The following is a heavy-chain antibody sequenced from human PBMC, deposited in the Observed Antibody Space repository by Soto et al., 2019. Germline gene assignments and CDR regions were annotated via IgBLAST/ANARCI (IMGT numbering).Heavy chain of an antibody. CDR2: MNPNSGNT. J-gene: IGHJ6*02. CDR3: ARGFGYSSGWYAGYYYYGMDV. Sequence: XSVKVSCKASGYSFTSYDINWVRQATGQGLEWMGWMNPNSGNTVYAQKFQGRVTMTRNTSISTAYMELSSLRSEDTAVYYCARGFGYSSGWYAGYYYYGMDVWGQGTTVTVSS. CDR1: GYSFTSYD. V-gene: IGHV1-8*01. D-gene: IGHD6-19*01.